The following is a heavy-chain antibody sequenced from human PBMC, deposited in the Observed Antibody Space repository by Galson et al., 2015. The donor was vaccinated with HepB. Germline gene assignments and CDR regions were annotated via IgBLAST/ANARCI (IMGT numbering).Heavy chain of an antibody. CDR1: GYTFTSHD. D-gene: IGHD3-22*01. J-gene: IGHJ3*02. CDR2: MNPKSVNT. Sequence: SVKVSCKASGYTFTSHDINWVRQAPGQGLEWMGWMNPKSVNTGYAQSFTVRLTMTRNNSINTAYMELSSLGFEDTAAYFCARGGCYYDSSGYHIDAFDIWGQGTMVIVSS. CDR3: ARGGCYYDSSGYHIDAFDI. V-gene: IGHV1-8*01.